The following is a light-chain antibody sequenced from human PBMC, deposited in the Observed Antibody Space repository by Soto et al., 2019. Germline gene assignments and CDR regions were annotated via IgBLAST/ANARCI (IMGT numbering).Light chain of an antibody. V-gene: IGLV1-36*01. Sequence: QAVVTQPPSVSEAPRQRVTISCSGSSSNIGNNGVNWYQQLPGKAPKLLIYYDDMLPSGVSDRFSGSKSGTSASLAISGLQSEDEADYYCAAWDDSLNGPVFGGGTKVTVL. CDR3: AAWDDSLNGPV. CDR1: SSNIGNNG. J-gene: IGLJ2*01. CDR2: YDD.